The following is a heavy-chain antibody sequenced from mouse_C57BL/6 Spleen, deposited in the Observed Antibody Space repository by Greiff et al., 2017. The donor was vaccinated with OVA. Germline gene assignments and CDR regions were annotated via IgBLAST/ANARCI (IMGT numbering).Heavy chain of an antibody. CDR1: GYTFTSYW. CDR2: IDPSDSYT. D-gene: IGHD2-1*01. V-gene: IGHV1-50*01. Sequence: VQLQQPGAELVKPGASVKLSCKASGYTFTSYWMQWVKQRPGQGLEWIGEIDPSDSYTNYNQKFKGKATLTVDTSSSTAYMQLSSLTSEDSAVYYCARRPNYDYAMDYWGQGTSVTVSS. CDR3: ARRPNYDYAMDY. J-gene: IGHJ4*01.